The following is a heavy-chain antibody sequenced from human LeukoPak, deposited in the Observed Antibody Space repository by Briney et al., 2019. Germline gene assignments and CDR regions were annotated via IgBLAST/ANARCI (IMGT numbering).Heavy chain of an antibody. CDR3: ARGPRGYYDIYFDY. CDR1: GFTFSSYW. CDR2: INSDGSST. J-gene: IGHJ4*02. D-gene: IGHD3-22*01. Sequence: GGSLRLSCAASGFTFSSYWMHWVRQAPGKGLVWVSRINSDGSSTSYADSVKGRFTISRDSAKNTLYLQMNSLRAEDTAVYYCARGPRGYYDIYFDYWGQGTLVTVSS. V-gene: IGHV3-74*01.